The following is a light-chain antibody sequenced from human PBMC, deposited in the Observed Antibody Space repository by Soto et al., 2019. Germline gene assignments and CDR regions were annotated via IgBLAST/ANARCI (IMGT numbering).Light chain of an antibody. CDR2: GAS. V-gene: IGKV3-20*01. CDR1: QSVSSSN. CDR3: QQYGSSPWT. Sequence: DIVLTQSPGTLSLSPGERATLSCRASQSVSSSNLAWYQQKPAQAPRLLIYGASSRATGIPDRFSGSGSGTDFALTISRLEPEDFAVYYCQQYGSSPWTFGQGTKVDIK. J-gene: IGKJ1*01.